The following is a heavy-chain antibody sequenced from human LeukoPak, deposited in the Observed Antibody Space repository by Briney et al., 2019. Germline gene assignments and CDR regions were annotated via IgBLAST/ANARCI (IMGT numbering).Heavy chain of an antibody. CDR2: IIPIFGTA. J-gene: IGHJ4*02. V-gene: IGHV1-69*13. Sequence: SVKVSCKASGGTFSSYAISWVRQAPGQGLEWMGGIIPIFGTANYAQKFQGRVTITADESTSTAYMELSSLRSEDTAVYYCARALKRYGSGSSFGYWGQGTLVTVSS. CDR1: GGTFSSYA. CDR3: ARALKRYGSGSSFGY. D-gene: IGHD3-10*01.